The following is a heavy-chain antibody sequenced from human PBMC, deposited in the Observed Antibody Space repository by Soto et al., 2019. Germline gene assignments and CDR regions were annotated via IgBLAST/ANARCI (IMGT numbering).Heavy chain of an antibody. J-gene: IGHJ6*02. CDR1: GYSFTSYW. CDR3: ARHWACSGGSCYSNSGYYYGMDV. V-gene: IGHV5-51*01. Sequence: GESLKISCKGSGYSFTSYWIGWVRQMPGKGLEWMGIIYPGDSDTGYSPSFQGQVTISADKSISTAYLQWSSLKASDTAMYYCARHWACSGGSCYSNSGYYYGMDVWGQGTTVTVSS. D-gene: IGHD2-15*01. CDR2: IYPGDSDT.